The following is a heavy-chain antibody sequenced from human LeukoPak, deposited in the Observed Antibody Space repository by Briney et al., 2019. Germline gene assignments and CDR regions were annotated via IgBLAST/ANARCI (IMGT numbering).Heavy chain of an antibody. D-gene: IGHD4-17*01. V-gene: IGHV4-30-4*01. J-gene: IGHJ4*02. CDR1: GGSISSGDYY. CDR2: IYYSGST. CDR3: AREGHDYGDLGFDY. Sequence: NPSETLSLTCTVSGGSISSGDYYWSWIRQPPGKGLEWIGYIYYSGSTYYNPSLKSRVTVSVDTSKNQFSLKLSSVTAADTAVYHCAREGHDYGDLGFDYWGQGTLVTVSS.